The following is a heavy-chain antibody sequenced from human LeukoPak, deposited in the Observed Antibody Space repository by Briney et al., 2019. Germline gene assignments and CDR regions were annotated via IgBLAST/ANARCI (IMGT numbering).Heavy chain of an antibody. V-gene: IGHV4-61*02. J-gene: IGHJ4*02. CDR2: IYTSGST. Sequence: KTSETLSLTCTVSGGSISSGSYYWSWIRQPAGKGLEWIGRIYTSGSTNYNPSLKSRVTISVDTSKNQFSLKLSSVTAADTAVYYCARSPLEQWLVLYYFDYWGQGTLVTVSS. CDR3: ARSPLEQWLVLYYFDY. CDR1: GGSISSGSYY. D-gene: IGHD6-19*01.